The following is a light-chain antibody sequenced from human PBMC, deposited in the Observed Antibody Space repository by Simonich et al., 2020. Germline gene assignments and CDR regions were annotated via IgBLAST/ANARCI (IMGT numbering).Light chain of an antibody. V-gene: IGKV3-15*01. CDR1: QSVSRN. J-gene: IGKJ1*01. CDR2: GAS. Sequence: EIVMTQSPATLSVSPGERATLSCRASQSVSRNLASYQQKPGQAPRLLISGASPRATGIPARFSGSGSGTEFTLTISSLQSEDFAVYYCQQYNNWPSWTFGQGTKVEIK. CDR3: QQYNNWPSWT.